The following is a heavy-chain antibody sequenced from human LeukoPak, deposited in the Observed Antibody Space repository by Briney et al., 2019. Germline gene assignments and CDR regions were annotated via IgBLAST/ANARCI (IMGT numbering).Heavy chain of an antibody. Sequence: ASVKVSCKASGYAFTGYYMHWVRQAPGQGLEWMGWINPNSGGTNYAQKFQGRVTMTRDTSISTAYMELSRLRPDDTAVYYCARESSTVVNVGAFDIWGQGTMVTVSS. CDR1: GYAFTGYY. CDR3: ARESSTVVNVGAFDI. V-gene: IGHV1-2*02. CDR2: INPNSGGT. J-gene: IGHJ3*02. D-gene: IGHD4-23*01.